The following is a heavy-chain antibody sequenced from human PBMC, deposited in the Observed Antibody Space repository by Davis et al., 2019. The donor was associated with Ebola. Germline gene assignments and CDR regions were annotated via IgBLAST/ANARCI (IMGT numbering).Heavy chain of an antibody. CDR2: ISAYNRNT. D-gene: IGHD4-17*01. Sequence: ASVKVSCKASGHTFTSYGISWVRQAPGQGLEWMGWISAYNRNTNYAQKLQGRVTITTDTSTSTAYMGLRSLRSDDTAVYYCARGTAVTTLGYWGQGTLVTVTS. J-gene: IGHJ4*02. CDR3: ARGTAVTTLGY. V-gene: IGHV1-18*01. CDR1: GHTFTSYG.